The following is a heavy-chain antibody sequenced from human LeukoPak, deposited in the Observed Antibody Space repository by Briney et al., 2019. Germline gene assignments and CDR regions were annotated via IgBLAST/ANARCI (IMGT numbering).Heavy chain of an antibody. J-gene: IGHJ4*02. D-gene: IGHD3-22*01. CDR2: VWYDGTKT. CDR1: GFTFSSYA. V-gene: IGHV3-33*01. Sequence: PGRSLRLSCAVSGFTFSSYAMHWVRQAPGKGLEWVAVVWYDGTKTYSPDSVKGRITISRDDSKNTLYLQMNSLRAEDTAVYHCARGVDYYDSSGTIDYWGQGTLVTVSS. CDR3: ARGVDYYDSSGTIDY.